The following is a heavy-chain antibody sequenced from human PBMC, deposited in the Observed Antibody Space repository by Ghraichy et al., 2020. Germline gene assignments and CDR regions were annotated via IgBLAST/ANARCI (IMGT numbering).Heavy chain of an antibody. CDR2: ISGSSNYI. Sequence: GGSLRLSCVGSGSTLSGYTMYWVRQAPGKGLDWVSCISGSSNYIDYADSVKGRFTISRDNAKNSLYLQMNSLRAEDTAVYYCATAPLAPPYFDDWGQGTLVTVSS. V-gene: IGHV3-21*01. CDR3: ATAPLAPPYFDD. D-gene: IGHD5-12*01. J-gene: IGHJ4*02. CDR1: GSTLSGYT.